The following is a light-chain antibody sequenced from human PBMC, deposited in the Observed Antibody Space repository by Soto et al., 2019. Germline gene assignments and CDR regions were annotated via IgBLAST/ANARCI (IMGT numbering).Light chain of an antibody. V-gene: IGKV3-20*01. CDR2: GAS. Sequence: EIVLTQSPGTLSLSPGERATLSCRASQSVSSSYLAWYQQKPGQAPRLLIYGASSRATGIPDRFSGRGSETDFTLTISRLEPEAFAVYYCQQYGSSSWTFGQGTKVEIK. CDR3: QQYGSSSWT. CDR1: QSVSSSY. J-gene: IGKJ1*01.